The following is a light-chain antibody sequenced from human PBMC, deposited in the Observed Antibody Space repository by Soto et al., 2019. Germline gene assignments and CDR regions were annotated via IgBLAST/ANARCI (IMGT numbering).Light chain of an antibody. CDR3: QQYKSWPPST. Sequence: VLRQSAATLSLSPGERATVSGGASQSVYTYLAWYQQKPGQPPRLLICDAFNRATGVPARFSGSGSGTEFTLTISGLQSEDFAAYYCQQYKSWPPSTFGGGTKVDIK. CDR1: QSVYTY. J-gene: IGKJ4*02. CDR2: DAF. V-gene: IGKV3-11*01.